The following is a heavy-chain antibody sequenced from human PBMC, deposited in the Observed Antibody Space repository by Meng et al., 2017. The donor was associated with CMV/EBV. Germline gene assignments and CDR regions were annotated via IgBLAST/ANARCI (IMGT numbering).Heavy chain of an antibody. J-gene: IGHJ6*02. D-gene: IGHD5-12*01. V-gene: IGHV3-7*01. Sequence: LSLTCAASGFTFSSYWMSWVRQAPGKGLEWVANIKQEGSEKYYVDSVKGRFTISRDNAKNSLYLQMNSLRAEDTAVYYCARDRQWLRFLWSYGMDVWGQGTTVTVSS. CDR3: ARDRQWLRFLWSYGMDV. CDR1: GFTFSSYW. CDR2: IKQEGSEK.